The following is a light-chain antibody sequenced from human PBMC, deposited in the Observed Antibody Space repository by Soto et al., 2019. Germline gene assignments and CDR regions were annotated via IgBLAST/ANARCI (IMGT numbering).Light chain of an antibody. CDR1: SSDVGSYNL. V-gene: IGLV2-23*03. CDR3: CSYAGSSTVV. CDR2: EGS. Sequence: QSVLTQPASVSGSPGQSITISCTGTSSDVGSYNLVSWYQQHPGKAPKLMIYEGSKRPSGVSNRFSGSKSGNTASLTISGLQAADEADYYCCSYAGSSTVVFGTGTKGTVL. J-gene: IGLJ1*01.